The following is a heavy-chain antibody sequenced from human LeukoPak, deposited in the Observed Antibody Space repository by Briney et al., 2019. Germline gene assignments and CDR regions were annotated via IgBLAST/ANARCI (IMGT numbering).Heavy chain of an antibody. D-gene: IGHD6-13*01. CDR1: GGTFSSYA. Sequence: GGSVTVSCKASGGTFSSYAMSWVRQAPGQGLEWMGGIIPIFGTANYAQKFQGRVTITADESTSTAYMELSSLRSEDTAVYYCAREATGYSSSWYFEHWGQGTLVTLSS. V-gene: IGHV1-69*13. CDR2: IIPIFGTA. CDR3: AREATGYSSSWYFEH. J-gene: IGHJ4*02.